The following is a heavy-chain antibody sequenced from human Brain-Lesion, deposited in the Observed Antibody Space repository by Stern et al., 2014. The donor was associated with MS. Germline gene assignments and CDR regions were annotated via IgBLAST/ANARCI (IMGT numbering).Heavy chain of an antibody. CDR2: IYYSGTT. CDR3: ARLVAGFYFDF. V-gene: IGHV4-39*01. J-gene: IGHJ4*02. CDR1: GGSISSSNHY. Sequence: QLQLQESGPGLVKPSETLSLTCTVSGGSISSSNHYWGWIRQPPGKGLEWIGAIYYSGTTSYSPSLKSRVTISVDTSKNQFPLNLSFVTAADTAVYYCARLVAGFYFDFWGPGSPVTVSS. D-gene: IGHD6-19*01.